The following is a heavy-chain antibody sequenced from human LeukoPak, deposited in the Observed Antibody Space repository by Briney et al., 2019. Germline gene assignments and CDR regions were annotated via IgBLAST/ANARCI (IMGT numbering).Heavy chain of an antibody. CDR3: ARQTGSGLFILP. CDR1: GFTFSSYE. Sequence: PGGSLRLSCAASGFTFSSYEMNWIRQPPGKGLEWIGSIYYSGNTYYNASLKSQVSISIDTSKNQFSLRLTSVTAADTAVYYCARQTGSGLFILPGGQGTLVTVSS. D-gene: IGHD3/OR15-3a*01. CDR2: IYYSGNT. V-gene: IGHV4-39*01. J-gene: IGHJ4*02.